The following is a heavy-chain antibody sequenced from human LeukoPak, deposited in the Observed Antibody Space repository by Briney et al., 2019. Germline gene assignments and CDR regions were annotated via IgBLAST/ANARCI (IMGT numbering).Heavy chain of an antibody. CDR2: IIPILGIA. Sequence: SVKVSCKASGGTFSSYAISWVRQAPGQGLEWMGRIIPILGIANYAQKFQGRVTITADKSTSTAYMELSSLRSEDTAVYYCATDSPVGTTTVTSARWGQGTLVTVSS. D-gene: IGHD4-17*01. CDR3: ATDSPVGTTTVTSAR. J-gene: IGHJ4*02. CDR1: GGTFSSYA. V-gene: IGHV1-69*04.